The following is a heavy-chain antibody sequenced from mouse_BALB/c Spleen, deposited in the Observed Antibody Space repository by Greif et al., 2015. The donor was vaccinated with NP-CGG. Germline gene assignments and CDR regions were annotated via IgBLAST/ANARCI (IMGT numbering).Heavy chain of an antibody. CDR1: GYTFTDYY. D-gene: IGHD4-1*01. Sequence: VQLQQSGPELVKPGASVKISCKASGYTFTDYYINWVKQKPGQGLEWIGWIYPGSGNTKYNGKFKGKATLTVDTSSSTAYMQLSSLTSEDTAVYFCARRTGTEAMDYWGQGTSVTVSS. J-gene: IGHJ4*01. V-gene: IGHV1-84*02. CDR2: IYPGSGNT. CDR3: ARRTGTEAMDY.